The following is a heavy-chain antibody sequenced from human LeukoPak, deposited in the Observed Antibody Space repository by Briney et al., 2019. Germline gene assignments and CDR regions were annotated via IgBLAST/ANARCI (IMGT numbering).Heavy chain of an antibody. CDR3: ARGGLRLVRGREVDY. CDR1: AFTVSNNY. CDR2: IYGIGSA. Sequence: GGSLKLSCAVSAFTVSNNYMSWVRQAPGKGLEWVSLIYGIGSAYYADSVRGRFTISRDNSKNTLYLQMNSLRAEDTAVYYCARGGLRLVRGREVDYWGQGTLVTVSS. D-gene: IGHD6-19*01. V-gene: IGHV3-53*01. J-gene: IGHJ4*02.